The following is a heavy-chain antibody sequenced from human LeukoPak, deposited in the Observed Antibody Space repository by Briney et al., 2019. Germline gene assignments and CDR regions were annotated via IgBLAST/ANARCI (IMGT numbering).Heavy chain of an antibody. CDR2: IIPIFGTA. CDR1: GGTFSSYA. J-gene: IGHJ4*02. D-gene: IGHD2-15*01. V-gene: IGHV1-69*05. Sequence: SVKVSCKASGGTFSSYAISWVRQAPGQGLEWMGRIIPIFGTANYAQKFQGRVTITTDESTSTAYMELSSLRSEDTAVYYCAREPSGYCSGGSCYGFFNWGQGTLVTVSS. CDR3: AREPSGYCSGGSCYGFFN.